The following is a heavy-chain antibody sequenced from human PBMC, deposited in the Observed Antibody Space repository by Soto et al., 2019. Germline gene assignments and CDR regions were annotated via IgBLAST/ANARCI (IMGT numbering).Heavy chain of an antibody. Sequence: QLPLQESGSGLVKPSQTLSLTCAVSGGSISSGGYSWSWIRQPPGKGLEWIGYIYHSGSTYYNPSLKSRVTISVDRSKNQFSLKLSSVTAADTAVYYCAREGLRMGYFDLWGRGTLVTVSS. V-gene: IGHV4-30-2*01. J-gene: IGHJ2*01. CDR2: IYHSGST. D-gene: IGHD2-15*01. CDR3: AREGLRMGYFDL. CDR1: GGSISSGGYS.